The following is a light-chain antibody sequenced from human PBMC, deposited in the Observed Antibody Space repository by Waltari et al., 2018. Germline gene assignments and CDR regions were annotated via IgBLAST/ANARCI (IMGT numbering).Light chain of an antibody. CDR3: QQYNNWSAA. V-gene: IGKV3-15*01. J-gene: IGKJ1*01. CDR1: QSVSSN. Sequence: EIVMTQSPATLSVSPGERATLSCRASQSVSSNLAWYQQKPGQAPRLLIYGASTRATGIPARFSGSESGTEFTLTISSLQSEDFAVYYCQQYNNWSAAFGQGTKVEIK. CDR2: GAS.